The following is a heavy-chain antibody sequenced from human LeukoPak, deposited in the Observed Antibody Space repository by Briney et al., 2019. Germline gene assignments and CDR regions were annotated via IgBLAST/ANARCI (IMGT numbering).Heavy chain of an antibody. CDR3: ARVVNHFYFGMDV. D-gene: IGHD6-6*01. CDR2: SYNRGST. V-gene: IGHV4-31*03. Sequence: PSQTLSLTCTVSGGSITSGGYSWSWIRQHPGKGLEWIGYSYNRGSTYYNPSLKSRVIISADTSKNLFSLRLTSVTAADTAVYCCARVVNHFYFGMDVWGQGTTVTVSS. CDR1: GGSITSGGYS. J-gene: IGHJ6*02.